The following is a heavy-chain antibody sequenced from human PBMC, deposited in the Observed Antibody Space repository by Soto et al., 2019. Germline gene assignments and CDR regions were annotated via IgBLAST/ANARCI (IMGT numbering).Heavy chain of an antibody. CDR2: IYVTGAV. Sequence: SETLSLTCSVSGAALNSGNYYWSWIRQVTGKGLEWIGHIYVTGAVDYNPSLRDRITISQDTSERQFSLNLRLVTAADTAVYYCARLRIATNNYKWFDPWGQGTLVTVSS. D-gene: IGHD2-21*01. J-gene: IGHJ5*02. CDR3: ARLRIATNNYKWFDP. V-gene: IGHV4-31*03. CDR1: GAALNSGNYY.